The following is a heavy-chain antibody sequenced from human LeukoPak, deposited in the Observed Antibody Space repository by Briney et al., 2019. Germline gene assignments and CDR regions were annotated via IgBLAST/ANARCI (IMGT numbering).Heavy chain of an antibody. Sequence: PSETLSLTCTVSGGSISSYYWSWIRQPPGKGLEWIGYIYYSGSTNYNPSLKSRVTISVDTSKNQFSLKLSSVTAADTAVYYCARDSGTTGEVKFDPWGQGTLVTVSA. V-gene: IGHV4-59*12. CDR1: GGSISSYY. J-gene: IGHJ5*02. D-gene: IGHD3-10*01. CDR3: ARDSGTTGEVKFDP. CDR2: IYYSGST.